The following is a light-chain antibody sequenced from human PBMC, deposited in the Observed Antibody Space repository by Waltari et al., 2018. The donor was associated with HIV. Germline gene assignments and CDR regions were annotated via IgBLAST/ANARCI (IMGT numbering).Light chain of an antibody. V-gene: IGKV3-15*01. CDR3: QQYHNGPPYT. Sequence: EIVMTQSPATLSVSAGESVTLSCRASQRVSINVAWYQQSPGQGPRLLIYRTSTRDTNVTARLSGGGSGTEFTLSISSLQSEDIEVYYCQQYHNGPPYTFGQGTKLELK. CDR2: RTS. CDR1: QRVSIN. J-gene: IGKJ2*01.